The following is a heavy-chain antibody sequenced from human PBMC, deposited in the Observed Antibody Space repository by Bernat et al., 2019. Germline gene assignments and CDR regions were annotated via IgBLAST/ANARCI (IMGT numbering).Heavy chain of an antibody. Sequence: QVQLQESGPGLVKPSETLSLTCAVSGASINSYYWSWIRQPPGKGLEWIGYIHYSGSSNYKPSLKSRGTMSVDTSNNLLSLRLSSVTAADTAVYYCASLKSDGHCSGGSCYFDYWGQGILVTVSS. CDR2: IHYSGSS. CDR1: GASINSYY. CDR3: ASLKSDGHCSGGSCYFDY. D-gene: IGHD2-15*01. V-gene: IGHV4-59*01. J-gene: IGHJ4*02.